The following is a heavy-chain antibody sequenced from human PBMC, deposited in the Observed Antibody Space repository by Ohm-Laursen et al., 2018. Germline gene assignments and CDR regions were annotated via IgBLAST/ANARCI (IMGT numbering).Heavy chain of an antibody. CDR1: GFSLSTRGVG. D-gene: IGHD3-22*01. V-gene: IGHV2-5*02. CDR3: ARAYYYDSSGRSRAFDF. Sequence: ATQTLTLTYTFSGFSLSTRGVGVGWIRQPPGKALEWLALIYWDDDKHYSPSLKSRLTITKDTSKNQVVLTMTNMDPVDTATYYCARAYYYDSSGRSRAFDFWGQGTMVTVSS. J-gene: IGHJ3*01. CDR2: IYWDDDK.